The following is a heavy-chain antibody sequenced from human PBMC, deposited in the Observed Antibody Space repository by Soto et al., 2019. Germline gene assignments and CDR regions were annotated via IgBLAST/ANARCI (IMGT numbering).Heavy chain of an antibody. CDR3: AKDRRWGTSAMDV. D-gene: IGHD3-16*01. CDR2: IWYDGSNK. Sequence: QVQLVESGGGVVQPGRSLRLSCAASGFTFNTYGMHWVRQAPGKGLEWVAVIWYDGSNKYYADSAKGRFTISRDNSKNTLYLQMNSLRAEDTAVYYCAKDRRWGTSAMDVWGQGTTVTVSS. CDR1: GFTFNTYG. J-gene: IGHJ6*02. V-gene: IGHV3-33*06.